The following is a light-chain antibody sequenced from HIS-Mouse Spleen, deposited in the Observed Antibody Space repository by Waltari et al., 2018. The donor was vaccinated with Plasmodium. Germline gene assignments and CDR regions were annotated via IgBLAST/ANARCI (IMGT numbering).Light chain of an antibody. CDR2: EVS. V-gene: IGLV2-8*01. CDR1: SSDVGGYNY. CDR3: SSYAGSNNLV. Sequence: QSALTQPPSASGSPGQSVTISCTGTSSDVGGYNYVSSYQQHPGKAPKLMIYEVSKRPAGVPDRFSGSKSGNTASLTVSGLHAEDEADYYCSSYAGSNNLVFGGGTKLTVL. J-gene: IGLJ2*01.